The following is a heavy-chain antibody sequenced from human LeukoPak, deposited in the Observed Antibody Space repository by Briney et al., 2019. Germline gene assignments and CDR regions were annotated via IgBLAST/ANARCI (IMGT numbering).Heavy chain of an antibody. D-gene: IGHD3-22*01. V-gene: IGHV3-30-3*01. CDR2: ISYDGSNK. CDR3: AREFHSSGYAGTFDC. CDR1: GFTFSSYA. Sequence: SGGSLRLSCAASGFTFSSYAMHWVRQAPGKGLEWVAVISYDGSNKYYADSVKGRFTISRDNSKNTLHLQIDSLRLEDTAVYHCAREFHSSGYAGTFDCWGPGTLVTVSS. J-gene: IGHJ4*02.